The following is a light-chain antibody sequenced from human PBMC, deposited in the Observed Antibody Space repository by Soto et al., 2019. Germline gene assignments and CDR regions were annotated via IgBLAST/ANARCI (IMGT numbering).Light chain of an antibody. CDR1: QSVSSSY. Sequence: IVLTQSPGTLSLSPGERATLSCRASQSVSSSYLAWYQQKPGQAPRLLIYGASSRATGIPDRFSGSGSGTDFTLTISRLEPEDFAVYYCQQHGSSLLFGGGTKVDIK. J-gene: IGKJ4*01. V-gene: IGKV3-20*01. CDR2: GAS. CDR3: QQHGSSLL.